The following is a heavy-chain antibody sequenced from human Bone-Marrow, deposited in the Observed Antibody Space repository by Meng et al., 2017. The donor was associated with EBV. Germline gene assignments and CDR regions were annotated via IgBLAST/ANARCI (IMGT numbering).Heavy chain of an antibody. D-gene: IGHD5/OR15-5a*01. V-gene: IGHV4-39*01. CDR2: VHYSGNT. CDR1: GDSISSFYY. J-gene: IGHJ4*02. CDR3: ARPFPSIVSPRLDPFGD. Sequence: LQLPDTRPGPAQPSAPLSLSCTVSGDSISSFYYWAWLRQPPGRGLQWIGSVHYSGNTYYSPSLKSRITVSVDTSKNQFSLRLTSVTAADTALYYCARPFPSIVSPRLDPFGDWGQGTLVTVSS.